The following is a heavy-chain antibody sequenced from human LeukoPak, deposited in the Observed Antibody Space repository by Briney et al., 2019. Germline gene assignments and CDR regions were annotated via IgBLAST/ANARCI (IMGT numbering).Heavy chain of an antibody. J-gene: IGHJ3*02. CDR1: GFTFSSYG. D-gene: IGHD1-26*01. V-gene: IGHV3-33*01. CDR3: ARGGHSGSYPDAFDI. CDR2: IWYDGSNK. Sequence: PGGSLRLSCAASGFTFSSYGMHWVRQAPGKGLEWVAVIWYDGSNKYYADSVKGRFTISRDNSKNTLYLQMNSLRAEDTAVYYCARGGHSGSYPDAFDIWGQGTMVTVSS.